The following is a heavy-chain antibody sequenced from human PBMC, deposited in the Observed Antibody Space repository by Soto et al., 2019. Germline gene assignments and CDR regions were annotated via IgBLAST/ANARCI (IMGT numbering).Heavy chain of an antibody. J-gene: IGHJ4*02. CDR1: GFTFSRYG. CDR2: IWYDGSKK. V-gene: IGHV3-33*01. D-gene: IGHD3-16*01. CDR3: ARDLGTTNYYFDY. Sequence: QVLLVESGGGVVQPGGSLRLSCTVSGFTFSRYGMHWVRRAPGKGLEWVAVIWYDGSKKYYADSVKGRFAISRDDSKNTLYLQMNSLRAEDTAVYSCARDLGTTNYYFDYWGQGTLVTVSS.